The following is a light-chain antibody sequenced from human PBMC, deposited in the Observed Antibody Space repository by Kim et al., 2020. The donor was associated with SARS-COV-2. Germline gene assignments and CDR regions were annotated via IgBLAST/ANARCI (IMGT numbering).Light chain of an antibody. Sequence: QSVLTQPPSVSAASGQRVTISCSGSNSNIGNNYVSWYQQLPTTAPKLLIYDNNKRPSGIPDRFSVSKSGTSATLGITGLQTGDEADYYCGTWDTSLSAYVFGTGTKVTVL. CDR1: NSNIGNNY. CDR2: DNN. J-gene: IGLJ1*01. CDR3: GTWDTSLSAYV. V-gene: IGLV1-51*01.